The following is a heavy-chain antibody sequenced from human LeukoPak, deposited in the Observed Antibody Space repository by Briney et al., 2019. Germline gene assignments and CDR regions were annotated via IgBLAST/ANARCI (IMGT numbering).Heavy chain of an antibody. J-gene: IGHJ6*03. CDR1: GYTFTGYY. Sequence: ASVKLSCKASGYTFTGYYMHWVRQAPGQGLEWMGWINPNSGGTNYAQKFQGRVTMTRDTSISTAYMELSRLRSDDTAVYYCARGSAYSGSYYYYYYMDVWGKGTTVTVSS. CDR3: ARGSAYSGSYYYYYYMDV. V-gene: IGHV1-2*02. CDR2: INPNSGGT. D-gene: IGHD1-26*01.